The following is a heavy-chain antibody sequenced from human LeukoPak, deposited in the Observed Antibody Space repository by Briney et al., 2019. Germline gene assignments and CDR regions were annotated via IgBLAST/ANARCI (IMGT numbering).Heavy chain of an antibody. CDR2: ISSSSSYI. CDR3: ARSPVAENDYGDGGPRRYYYYMDV. J-gene: IGHJ6*03. V-gene: IGHV3-21*01. Sequence: GGSLRLSCAASGFTFSSYSMNWVRQAPGKGLEWVSSISSSSSYIYYADSVKGRFTISRDNAKNSLYLQMNSLRAEDTAAYYCARSPVAENDYGDGGPRRYYYYMDVWGKGTTVTVSS. CDR1: GFTFSSYS. D-gene: IGHD4-17*01.